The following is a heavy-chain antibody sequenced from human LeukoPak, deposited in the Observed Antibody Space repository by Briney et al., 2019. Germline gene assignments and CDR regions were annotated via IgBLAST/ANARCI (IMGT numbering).Heavy chain of an antibody. D-gene: IGHD3-22*01. Sequence: SVEVSCKASGGTFSSYAISWVRQAPGQGLEWMGRIIPIFGTANYAQKFQGRVTITTDESTSTAYMELSSLRSEDTAVYYCARSTMSMIVVVITRDDAFDIWGQGTMVTVSS. V-gene: IGHV1-69*05. J-gene: IGHJ3*02. CDR3: ARSTMSMIVVVITRDDAFDI. CDR2: IIPIFGTA. CDR1: GGTFSSYA.